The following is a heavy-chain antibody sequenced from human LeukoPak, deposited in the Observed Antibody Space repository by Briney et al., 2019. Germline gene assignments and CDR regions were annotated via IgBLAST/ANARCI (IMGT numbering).Heavy chain of an antibody. CDR3: AKSPPVPYPLRSPPYYWFDP. V-gene: IGHV3-23*01. J-gene: IGHJ5*01. CDR1: GFTFSSYA. CDR2: ISGSGGST. Sequence: SGGSLRLSCAASGFTFSSYAMSWVRQAPGKGLEWVSAISGSGGSTYYADSVKGRFTISRDNSKNTLYLQMNSLRAEDTAVYYCAKSPPVPYPLRSPPYYWFDPRGQGTPVTVPS. D-gene: IGHD2-2*01.